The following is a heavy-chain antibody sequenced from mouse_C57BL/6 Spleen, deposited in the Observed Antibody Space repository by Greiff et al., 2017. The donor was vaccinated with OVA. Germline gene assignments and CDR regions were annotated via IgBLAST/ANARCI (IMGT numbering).Heavy chain of an antibody. Sequence: VQLVESGAELARPGASVKMSCKASGYTFTSYTMHWVKQRPGQGLEWIGYINPSSGYTKYNQKFKDKATLTADKSSSTAYMQLSSLTSEDSAVYYCARERVIGLPYFDYWGQGTTLTVSS. V-gene: IGHV1-4*01. CDR1: GYTFTSYT. J-gene: IGHJ2*01. CDR2: INPSSGYT. CDR3: ARERVIGLPYFDY. D-gene: IGHD2-4*01.